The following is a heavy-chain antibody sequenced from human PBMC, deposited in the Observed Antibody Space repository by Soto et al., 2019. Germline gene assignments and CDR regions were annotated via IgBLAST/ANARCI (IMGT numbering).Heavy chain of an antibody. Sequence: QVQLQESGPGLVKPSQTLSLTCTVSGGSISSGDYYWSWIRQSPGKGLEWIGCIYYSGSTYYSPSLKSRVTISVDTSKNQFSLKLSSVTAADTAVYYCARGVTMVRGVISPWFDPWGQGTLVTVSS. CDR2: IYYSGST. CDR1: GGSISSGDYY. J-gene: IGHJ5*02. CDR3: ARGVTMVRGVISPWFDP. D-gene: IGHD3-10*01. V-gene: IGHV4-30-4*01.